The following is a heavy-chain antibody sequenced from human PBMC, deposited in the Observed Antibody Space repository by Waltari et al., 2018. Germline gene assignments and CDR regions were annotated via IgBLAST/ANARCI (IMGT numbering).Heavy chain of an antibody. V-gene: IGHV3-23*01. CDR3: GKDLHYYAADY. D-gene: IGHD3-10*01. CDR2: VGSDYST. Sequence: EVQLLESGGGLVQPGGSLRLCCGAHGSHFLNFAMVGVRQAAGKGLEWVAGVGSDYSTQYGASVKGRFTISRDNSKNTVYLEMNNLRAEDTAVYFCGKDLHYYAADYWGQGTLVTVSS. J-gene: IGHJ4*02. CDR1: GSHFLNFA.